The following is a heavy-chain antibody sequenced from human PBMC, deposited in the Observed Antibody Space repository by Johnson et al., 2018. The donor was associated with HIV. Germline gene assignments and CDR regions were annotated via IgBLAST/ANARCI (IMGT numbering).Heavy chain of an antibody. D-gene: IGHD2-8*01. Sequence: VQLVESGGAVVQPGRSLRLSCAASGFTLDDYAMHWVRQAPGKGLEWVSGISWNSGSIGYADSVKGRFTISRDNAKNSLYLQMNSLRAEDTAVYYCARLGLTDAFDIWGQGTMVTVSP. CDR1: GFTLDDYA. CDR2: ISWNSGSI. V-gene: IGHV3-9*01. J-gene: IGHJ3*02. CDR3: ARLGLTDAFDI.